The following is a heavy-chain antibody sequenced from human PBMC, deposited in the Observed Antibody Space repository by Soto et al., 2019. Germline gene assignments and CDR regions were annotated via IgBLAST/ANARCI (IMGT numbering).Heavy chain of an antibody. CDR3: ARAIAARVRYFDY. V-gene: IGHV4-4*02. CDR2: IYHSGST. D-gene: IGHD6-6*01. CDR1: GGSISSSNW. Sequence: SETLSLTCAVSGGSISSSNWWSWVRQPPGKGLEWIGEIYHSGSTNYNPSLKSRVAISVDKSKNQFSLKLSSVTAADTAVYYCARAIAARVRYFDYWGQGTLVTVSS. J-gene: IGHJ4*02.